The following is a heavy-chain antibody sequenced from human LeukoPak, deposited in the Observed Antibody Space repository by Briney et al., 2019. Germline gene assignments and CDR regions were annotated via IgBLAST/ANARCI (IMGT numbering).Heavy chain of an antibody. CDR2: IRYDETNE. V-gene: IGHV3-30*04. Sequence: GRSLRLSCAASGFTFSSYAMHWVRQTPGKGLEWVAFIRYDETNEYYADFVKGRFTISRDNSKNTLYLQMNNLRTEDTGIYYCAKDQAVRVRGYYWFFDLWGRGTPVTVSS. J-gene: IGHJ2*01. D-gene: IGHD3-10*01. CDR3: AKDQAVRVRGYYWFFDL. CDR1: GFTFSSYA.